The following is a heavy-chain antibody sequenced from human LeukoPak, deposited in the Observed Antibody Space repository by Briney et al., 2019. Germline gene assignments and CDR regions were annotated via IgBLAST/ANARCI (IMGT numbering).Heavy chain of an antibody. Sequence: PGGSLRLSCAASGFTFSSYAMHWVRQAPCKGLKWVAVISYDGSNNYYADSVKGRFTISRDTSKNTLYLQMNSLRAEDTAFYYCARAGVGIVGATYFDYWGQGTLVTVSS. J-gene: IGHJ4*02. V-gene: IGHV3-30-3*01. CDR2: ISYDGSNN. CDR3: ARAGVGIVGATYFDY. CDR1: GFTFSSYA. D-gene: IGHD1-26*01.